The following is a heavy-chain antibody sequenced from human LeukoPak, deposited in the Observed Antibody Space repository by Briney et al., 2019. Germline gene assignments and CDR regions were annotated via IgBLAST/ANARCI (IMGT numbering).Heavy chain of an antibody. D-gene: IGHD5-18*01. V-gene: IGHV3-23*01. CDR3: AKSEAIGLIHDPPGY. CDR1: GFTFSSYA. Sequence: PGGSLRLSCAASGFTFSSYAMSWVRQAPGKGLEWVSAISGSGGSTYYADSVKGRFTIPRDNSKNTLYLQMNSLRAEDTAVYYCAKSEAIGLIHDPPGYWGQGTLVTVSS. CDR2: ISGSGGST. J-gene: IGHJ4*02.